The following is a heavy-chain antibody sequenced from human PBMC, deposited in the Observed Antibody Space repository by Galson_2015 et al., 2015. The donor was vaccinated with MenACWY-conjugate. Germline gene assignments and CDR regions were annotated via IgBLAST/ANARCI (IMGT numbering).Heavy chain of an antibody. Sequence: SVKVSCKAAGYTFTNFGIKWVRQAPGKGLEWMGWISTYNGNANYAQKVRDRVMMTTDTSNNTVHMEMKSLTSDDTAGYFCARDPIGRHDSSSWVGTDWGQGTPVTVSS. CDR1: GYTFTNFG. V-gene: IGHV1-18*01. D-gene: IGHD6-13*01. J-gene: IGHJ4*02. CDR2: ISTYNGNA. CDR3: ARDPIGRHDSSSWVGTD.